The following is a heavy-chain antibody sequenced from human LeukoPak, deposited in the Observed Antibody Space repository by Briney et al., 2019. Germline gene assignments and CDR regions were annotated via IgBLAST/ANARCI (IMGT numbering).Heavy chain of an antibody. V-gene: IGHV3-73*01. J-gene: IGHJ2*01. Sequence: GGSLRLSCEGSGFSFNGYGLHWVRQASGKGLEWIGRIRSKANYYATAYVESVKGRFIVSRDDSKRSAYLQMNDLKTEDTAVYYCTRSASVDIGGRPDFCYFDLWGRGTLATVSS. CDR3: TRSASVDIGGRPDFCYFDL. D-gene: IGHD1-26*01. CDR2: IRSKANYYAT. CDR1: GFSFNGYG.